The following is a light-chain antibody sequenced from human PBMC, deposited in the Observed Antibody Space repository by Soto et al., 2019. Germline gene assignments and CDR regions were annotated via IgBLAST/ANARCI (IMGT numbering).Light chain of an antibody. V-gene: IGKV3-15*01. Sequence: EIVMTQSPATLSVSPGERATLSCRASQSVSRDLAWYQQKPGQAPRLLIYGASTRAPSIPARFSGSGSGTDFALTITGLQAEDVATYYCQQLRMYPSTLGGGTKVDIK. CDR3: QQLRMYPST. CDR2: GAS. J-gene: IGKJ4*01. CDR1: QSVSRD.